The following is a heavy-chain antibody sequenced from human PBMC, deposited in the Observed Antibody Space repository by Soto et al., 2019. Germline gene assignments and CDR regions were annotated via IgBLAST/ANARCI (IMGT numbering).Heavy chain of an antibody. D-gene: IGHD3-3*01. J-gene: IGHJ6*02. Sequence: QVQLVQSGAEVKKPGSSVNVSCKASGCTFSSYTFNWVRQAPGQGLEWMGGIIPIFATANYAQKFQGRVTITADECTSTAYMVLSSLSSEYTAIYYCARDVRVSGYYRSRPRLGMDVWGQGTTVTVSS. CDR2: IIPIFATA. CDR3: ARDVRVSGYYRSRPRLGMDV. CDR1: GCTFSSYT. V-gene: IGHV1-69*01.